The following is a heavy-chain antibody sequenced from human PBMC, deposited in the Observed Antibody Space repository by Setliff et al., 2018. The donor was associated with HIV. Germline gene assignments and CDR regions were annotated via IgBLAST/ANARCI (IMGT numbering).Heavy chain of an antibody. CDR3: ARVGASGVPSTMDYYYYMDV. Sequence: SETLSLTCAVYGGSFSGNYWSWIRPPAGKGLEWIGRIYSTWSTNYNPSLNSRVTMSVDTSQNQFSLKLRSETAADTAVYYCARVGASGVPSTMDYYYYMDVWGKGTTVTVSS. CDR1: GGSFSGNY. J-gene: IGHJ6*03. V-gene: IGHV4-59*10. CDR2: IYSTWST. D-gene: IGHD3-10*01.